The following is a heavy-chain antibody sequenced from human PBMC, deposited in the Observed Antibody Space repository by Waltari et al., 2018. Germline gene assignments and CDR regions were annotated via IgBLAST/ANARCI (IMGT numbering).Heavy chain of an antibody. CDR3: ARRRNYPGGAMDV. CDR2: IYPGDSDT. Sequence: EVQLVQSGAEVKKPGESLKISCKDSGYSFTSYWIGWVRQMPGKGLEWLGIIYPGDSDTIYSPSVQCKVTISADKSSSTAYLQWSSLKAADTAMYYCARRRNYPGGAMDVWGQGTTVTVSS. CDR1: GYSFTSYW. V-gene: IGHV5-51*01. D-gene: IGHD4-4*01. J-gene: IGHJ6*02.